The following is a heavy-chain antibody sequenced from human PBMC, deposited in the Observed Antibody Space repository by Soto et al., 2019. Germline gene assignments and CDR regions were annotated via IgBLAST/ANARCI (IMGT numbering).Heavy chain of an antibody. V-gene: IGHV3-74*01. D-gene: IGHD3-9*01. CDR1: GFPFSSYW. CDR3: AREYYGLLTGYYTDY. CDR2: ISGDGVTT. J-gene: IGHJ4*02. Sequence: EVQLVESGGDLVQRGGSLRLSCAASGFPFSSYWMHWVRHTPGKGLDWVARISGDGVTTYYADSVTGRFTVSRDNAKNELSRQISGLRAEDTAVYYCAREYYGLLTGYYTDYWGQGTLVSVSS.